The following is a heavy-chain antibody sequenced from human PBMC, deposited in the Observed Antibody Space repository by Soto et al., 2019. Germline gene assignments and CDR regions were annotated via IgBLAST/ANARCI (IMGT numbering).Heavy chain of an antibody. J-gene: IGHJ4*02. Sequence: QITLKESGPTLVKPTQTLTLTCTFSGFSLSTSGVGVGWIRQPPGKALEWLALIYWDDDKRYSPALKSRLTITKDTSKNQVVLTMTNMDPVDTATYYCAPRVSGYSFDYWGQGTLVTVSS. CDR3: APRVSGYSFDY. V-gene: IGHV2-5*02. CDR1: GFSLSTSGVG. D-gene: IGHD3-3*01. CDR2: IYWDDDK.